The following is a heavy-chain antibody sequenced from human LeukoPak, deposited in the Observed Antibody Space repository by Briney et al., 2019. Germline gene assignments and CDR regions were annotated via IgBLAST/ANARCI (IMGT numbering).Heavy chain of an antibody. J-gene: IGHJ4*02. CDR2: IRSKAYGGTT. Sequence: GGSLRLSCAASGFTFSDYYMTWIRQAPGKGLEWVGFIRSKAYGGTTEYAASVKGRFTISRDDSKSIAYLQMNSLKTEDTAVYYCTRVAYYYDSSGFPYQVTCDYWGQGTLVTVSS. D-gene: IGHD3-22*01. V-gene: IGHV3-49*03. CDR3: TRVAYYYDSSGFPYQVTCDY. CDR1: GFTFSDYY.